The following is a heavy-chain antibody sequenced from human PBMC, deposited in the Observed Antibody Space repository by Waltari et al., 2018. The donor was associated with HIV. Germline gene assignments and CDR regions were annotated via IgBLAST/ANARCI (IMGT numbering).Heavy chain of an antibody. CDR1: GYNFTSFG. Sequence: QVHLVQSGAALRKPGASVTVSCKASGYNFTSFGITWGRQAPGQGLEWMGWISGYNGDTKYAQKVRGRVTMTTDTSTSTAYLEMGSLRFDDTAVYYCARDHYYGSSGYYSDYWGQGTLVTVSS. CDR2: ISGYNGDT. J-gene: IGHJ4*02. V-gene: IGHV1-18*01. D-gene: IGHD3-22*01. CDR3: ARDHYYGSSGYYSDY.